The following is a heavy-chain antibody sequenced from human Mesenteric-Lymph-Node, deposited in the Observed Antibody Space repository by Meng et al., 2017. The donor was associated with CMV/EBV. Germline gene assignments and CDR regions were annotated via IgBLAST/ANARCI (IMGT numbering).Heavy chain of an antibody. CDR2: ISSSGSTI. J-gene: IGHJ6*02. V-gene: IGHV3-48*03. CDR3: ARRLGCSSTSCLKSGGMDV. CDR1: GFTFSSYE. Sequence: LSLTCAASGFTFSSYEMNWVRQAPGKGLEWVSYISSSGSTIYYADSVKGRFTISRDNAKNSLYLQMNSLRAEDTAVYYCARRLGCSSTSCLKSGGMDVWGQGTTVTVSS. D-gene: IGHD2-2*01.